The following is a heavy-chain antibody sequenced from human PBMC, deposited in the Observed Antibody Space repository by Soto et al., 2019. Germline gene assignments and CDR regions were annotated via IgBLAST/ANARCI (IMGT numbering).Heavy chain of an antibody. V-gene: IGHV3-30-3*01. D-gene: IGHD1-7*01. Sequence: QVQLVESGGGVVQPGRSLRLSCAASGFTFSSYAMHWVRQAPGKGLEWVAVISYDGSNKYYADSVKGRFTISRDNSKNTLYLQMNSLRAEDTAVYYCAGGSPEPPLTVTRYWYFDLWGRGTLVTVSS. CDR1: GFTFSSYA. CDR2: ISYDGSNK. J-gene: IGHJ2*01. CDR3: AGGSPEPPLTVTRYWYFDL.